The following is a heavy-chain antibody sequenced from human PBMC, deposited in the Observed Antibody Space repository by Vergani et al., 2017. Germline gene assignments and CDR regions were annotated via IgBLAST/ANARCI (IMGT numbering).Heavy chain of an antibody. J-gene: IGHJ4*02. CDR1: GYTFTSSA. D-gene: IGHD6-19*01. Sequence: QMQLVQSGPEVKKPGTSVKVSCKASGYTFTSSAVQWVRQARGQRLEWIGWIVVGSGNTNYAQKFKERVTITRDRSTSTAYMELGSLRSEDTAVYYCAAVCDSGWFADYWGQGTLVTVSS. V-gene: IGHV1-58*01. CDR3: AAVCDSGWFADY. CDR2: IVVGSGNT.